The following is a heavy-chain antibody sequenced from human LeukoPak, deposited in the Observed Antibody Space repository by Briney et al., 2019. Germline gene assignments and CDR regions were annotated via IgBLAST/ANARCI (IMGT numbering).Heavy chain of an antibody. CDR3: ARDHVVEGLVFDY. V-gene: IGHV3-7*01. CDR1: GFTFSSHW. J-gene: IGHJ4*02. D-gene: IGHD2-15*01. Sequence: GGSLRLSCAASGFTFSSHWMSWVRQAPGKGLEWVANINQDGSEKYYVDSVKGRFTISRDNAKNSLYLQMNTLSPEDTAIYYCARDHVVEGLVFDYWGQGTLVTVSS. CDR2: INQDGSEK.